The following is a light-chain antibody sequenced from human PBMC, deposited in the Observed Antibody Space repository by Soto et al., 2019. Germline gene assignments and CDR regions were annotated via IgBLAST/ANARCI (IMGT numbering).Light chain of an antibody. CDR2: ADN. Sequence: QSVLTQPPSASGTAGQVVTISCSGSSSNIGGNSVSWYQQLPGTAPNLLFYADNKRPSGIPDRFSGSKSGTSATRGITGSQTGDEADYYCGSWDSSLSAYVFGTGTQISV. CDR3: GSWDSSLSAYV. CDR1: SSNIGGNS. J-gene: IGLJ1*01. V-gene: IGLV1-51*01.